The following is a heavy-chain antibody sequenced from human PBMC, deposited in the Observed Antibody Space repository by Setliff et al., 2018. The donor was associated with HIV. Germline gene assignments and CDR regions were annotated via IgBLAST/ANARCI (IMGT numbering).Heavy chain of an antibody. J-gene: IGHJ4*02. Sequence: PSETLSLTCTVSGGSISSGSYYWSWIRQPPGKGLEWIGSIYYSGSTNYNPSLKSRVTISVDTSKNQFSLKLSSVTAADTAVYYCASLKTSEYVLLDYWGQGTLVTVSS. CDR2: IYYSGST. CDR3: ASLKTSEYVLLDY. D-gene: IGHD2-8*01. CDR1: GGSISSGSYY. V-gene: IGHV4-39*07.